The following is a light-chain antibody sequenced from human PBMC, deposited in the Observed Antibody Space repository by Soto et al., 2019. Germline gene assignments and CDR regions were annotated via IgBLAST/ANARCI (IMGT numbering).Light chain of an antibody. CDR2: GTS. Sequence: AIQMTQSPSSLSASVGDRVTITCRASQDISNELGWYQQRPGKAPKALIYGTSNLPSGVPARFSGSGFGTDFTLTISSLQPEVFATYYCLQYSSYPRTFGQGTKVDSK. CDR1: QDISNE. CDR3: LQYSSYPRT. J-gene: IGKJ1*01. V-gene: IGKV1-6*01.